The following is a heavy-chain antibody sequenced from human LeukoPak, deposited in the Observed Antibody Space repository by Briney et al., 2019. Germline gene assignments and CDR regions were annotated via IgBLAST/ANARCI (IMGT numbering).Heavy chain of an antibody. V-gene: IGHV3-30*18. D-gene: IGHD3-10*01. CDR2: ISYDGSNK. Sequence: PGRSLRLSCAASGFTFSSYGMHWVRQAPGKGLEWGAVISYDGSNKYYADSVKGRFTISRDNSKNTLYLKMNSLRAEDTAVYYCAKDGDSDIGYYYGSGSYYKEGSSYGMDVWGKGTTVTVSS. J-gene: IGHJ6*04. CDR3: AKDGDSDIGYYYGSGSYYKEGSSYGMDV. CDR1: GFTFSSYG.